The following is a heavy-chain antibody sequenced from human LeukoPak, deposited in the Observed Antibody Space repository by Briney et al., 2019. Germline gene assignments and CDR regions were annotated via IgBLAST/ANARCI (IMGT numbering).Heavy chain of an antibody. V-gene: IGHV3-53*01. CDR3: ARGVEPLAANTLAY. CDR2: LYSDGNT. Sequence: PGGSLTLSCPASGFTVITNYMTWVRQAPGKGLEWVSVLYSDGNTNYADSVQGRFTISRDNSKNTLYLEMNSLSPDDTAVYYCARGVEPLAANTLAYWGQGTLVTVSS. CDR1: GFTVITNY. J-gene: IGHJ4*02. D-gene: IGHD1-14*01.